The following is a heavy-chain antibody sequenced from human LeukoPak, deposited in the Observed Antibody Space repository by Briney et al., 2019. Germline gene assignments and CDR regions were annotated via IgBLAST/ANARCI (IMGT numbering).Heavy chain of an antibody. J-gene: IGHJ4*02. V-gene: IGHV3-9*01. D-gene: IGHD6-13*01. CDR2: ISWNSGSI. CDR3: AKDISYSSSSAPIDY. CDR1: GFTFDDYA. Sequence: SLRLSCAASGFTFDDYAMHWVPQAPGKGLEWVSGISWNSGSIGYADSVKGRFTISRDNAKNSLYLQMNSLRAEDTALYYCAKDISYSSSSAPIDYWGQGTLVTVSS.